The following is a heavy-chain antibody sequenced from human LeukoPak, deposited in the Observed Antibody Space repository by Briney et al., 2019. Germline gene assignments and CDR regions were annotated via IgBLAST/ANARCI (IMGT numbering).Heavy chain of an antibody. Sequence: SETLSPTCAVYGGSFSGYYWSWNRQPPGKGLEWIGEINHSGSTNYNPSLKSRVTISVDTSKNQFSLKLSSVTAADTAVYYCARGRLKGYPFDYWGQGTLVTVSS. CDR1: GGSFSGYY. J-gene: IGHJ4*02. CDR2: INHSGST. D-gene: IGHD5-12*01. CDR3: ARGRLKGYPFDY. V-gene: IGHV4-34*01.